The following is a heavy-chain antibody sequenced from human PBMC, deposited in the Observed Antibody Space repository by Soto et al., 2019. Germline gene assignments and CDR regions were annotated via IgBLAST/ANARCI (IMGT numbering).Heavy chain of an antibody. CDR1: F. J-gene: IGHJ4*02. CDR2: VFPGGPT. CDR3: ARTLSGFTYGSRQFYFDY. V-gene: IGHV4-4*07. D-gene: IGHD3-10*01. Sequence: FWTWIRQPAGKGLEWIGHVFPGGPTSHNSSLKSRVSMSIDTSKNQFSLTLTSVTAADTAVYYCARTLSGFTYGSRQFYFDYWGQGTLVTVSS.